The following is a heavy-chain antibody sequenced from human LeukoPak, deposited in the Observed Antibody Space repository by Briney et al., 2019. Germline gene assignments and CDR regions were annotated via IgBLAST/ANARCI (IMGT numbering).Heavy chain of an antibody. CDR2: IYHSGNT. V-gene: IGHV4-4*02. CDR1: GGSISSSNW. D-gene: IGHD2-2*01. J-gene: IGHJ6*03. CDR3: ARGAVPAALHYYYYYYMDV. Sequence: SETLSLTCAVSGGSISSSNWWNWVRQPPGKGLEWIGEIYHSGNTNYNPSLKSRVTISLDKSKNQFSLKSTSVTAADTAVYYCARGAVPAALHYYYYYYMDVWGKGTTVAVSS.